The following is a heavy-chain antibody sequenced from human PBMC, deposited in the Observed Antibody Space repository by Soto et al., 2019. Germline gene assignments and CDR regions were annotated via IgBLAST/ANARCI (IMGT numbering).Heavy chain of an antibody. D-gene: IGHD2-21*02. V-gene: IGHV4-39*01. CDR2: IYYSGST. Sequence: QLQLQESGPGLVKPSETLSLTCTVSGGSISSSSYYWGWIRQPPGKGLAWIGSIYYSGSTYYNPSLKSRVTISVDTSRHQFSLKRSSVTAADTAVYYCWVTAIASFYYYYGRDVWGQGTTVTFSS. J-gene: IGHJ6*02. CDR3: WVTAIASFYYYYGRDV. CDR1: GGSISSSSYY.